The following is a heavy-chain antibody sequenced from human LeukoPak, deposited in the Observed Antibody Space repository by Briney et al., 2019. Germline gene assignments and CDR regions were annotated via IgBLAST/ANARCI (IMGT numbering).Heavy chain of an antibody. Sequence: GGSLRLSCAASGFTFSDYAMHWVRQAPGKGLEYVSSISNTGGNTYYADSVKGRFTISRDNSKNTLSLQMSSLRAEDTAVYYCVKGLYSSSRNWFDPWGQGTLVTVSS. D-gene: IGHD6-6*01. V-gene: IGHV3-64D*09. J-gene: IGHJ5*02. CDR3: VKGLYSSSRNWFDP. CDR1: GFTFSDYA. CDR2: ISNTGGNT.